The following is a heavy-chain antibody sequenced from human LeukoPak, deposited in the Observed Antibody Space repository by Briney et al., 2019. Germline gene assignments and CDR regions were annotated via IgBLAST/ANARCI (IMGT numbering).Heavy chain of an antibody. V-gene: IGHV3-9*01. Sequence: QPGRSLRLSCAASGFSFDDYAMHWVRQTPGKGLEWVSGISWDGNTIDYADSVRGRFTISRDNAKNSLYLQMNSLTVEDTAVYYCATSHDSAGNDWGQGTLVTVSS. CDR3: ATSHDSAGND. CDR1: GFSFDDYA. J-gene: IGHJ4*02. D-gene: IGHD2-15*01. CDR2: ISWDGNTI.